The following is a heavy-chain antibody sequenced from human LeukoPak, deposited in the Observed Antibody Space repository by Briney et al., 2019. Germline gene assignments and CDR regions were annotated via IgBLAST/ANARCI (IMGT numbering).Heavy chain of an antibody. V-gene: IGHV1-18*01. CDR3: ARVPKLLWFGELFGPSPNWFDP. J-gene: IGHJ5*02. CDR2: ISAYNGNT. D-gene: IGHD3-10*01. CDR1: GYTFTSYG. Sequence: ASVKVSCTASGYTFTSYGISWVRQAPGQGLEWMGWISAYNGNTNYAQKLQGRVTMTTDTSTSTAYMELRSLRSDDTAVYYCARVPKLLWFGELFGPSPNWFDPWGQGTLVTVSS.